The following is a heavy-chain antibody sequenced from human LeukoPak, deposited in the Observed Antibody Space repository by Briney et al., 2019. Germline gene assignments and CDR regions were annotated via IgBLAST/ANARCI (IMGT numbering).Heavy chain of an antibody. D-gene: IGHD3-3*01. Sequence: ASVKVSCEASGYTFTGYYMHWVRQAPGQGLEWMGRINPNSGGTNYAQKFQGRVTMTRDTSISTAYMELSRLRSDDTAVYYCARAYSPLRFLEWLDYYYYYGMDVWGQGTTVTVSS. CDR2: INPNSGGT. CDR3: ARAYSPLRFLEWLDYYYYYGMDV. J-gene: IGHJ6*02. CDR1: GYTFTGYY. V-gene: IGHV1-2*06.